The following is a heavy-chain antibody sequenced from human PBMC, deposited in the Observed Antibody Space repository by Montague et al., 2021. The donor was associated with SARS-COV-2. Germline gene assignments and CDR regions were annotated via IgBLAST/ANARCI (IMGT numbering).Heavy chain of an antibody. Sequence: SLRLSCAASGFTFSSYWMHWVRQAPGKGLVRVSRINSDGSSTSYADSVKGRFTISRDNAKNTLYLQMNSLRAEDTAVYYCAREGAVAGIHYYYYYMDVWGKGTTVTVSS. V-gene: IGHV3-74*01. CDR1: GFTFSSYW. CDR2: INSDGSST. J-gene: IGHJ6*03. D-gene: IGHD6-19*01. CDR3: AREGAVAGIHYYYYYMDV.